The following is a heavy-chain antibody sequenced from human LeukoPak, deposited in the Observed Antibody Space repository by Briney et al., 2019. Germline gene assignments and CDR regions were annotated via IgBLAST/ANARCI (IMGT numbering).Heavy chain of an antibody. J-gene: IGHJ6*03. Sequence: ASVKVSCKASGYTFTGYYMHWVRQAPGQGLEWMGWINPNNGDTNYAQNFQGRVTMTRDTSISTAYMDLSRLRSDDTAVYYCARQAAAAPYSYYYYMGVWGKGTTVTVSS. D-gene: IGHD6-13*01. CDR3: ARQAAAAPYSYYYYMGV. CDR2: INPNNGDT. V-gene: IGHV1-2*02. CDR1: GYTFTGYY.